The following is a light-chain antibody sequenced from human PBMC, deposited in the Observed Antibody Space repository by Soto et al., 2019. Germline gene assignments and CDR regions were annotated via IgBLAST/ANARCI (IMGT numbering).Light chain of an antibody. V-gene: IGLV2-14*01. Sequence: LTQPASVSGSPGQSITISCTGTSSDVGAYNYVSWYQQHPVKAPKLMIYDVSSRPSGISNRFSGSKSGNTASLTISGVQAEDEADYYCSSYASSSTVIFGGGTKVTVL. CDR1: SSDVGAYNY. CDR2: DVS. CDR3: SSYASSSTVI. J-gene: IGLJ2*01.